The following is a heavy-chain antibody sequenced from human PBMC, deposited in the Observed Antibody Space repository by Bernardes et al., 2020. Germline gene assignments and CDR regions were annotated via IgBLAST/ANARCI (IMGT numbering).Heavy chain of an antibody. D-gene: IGHD6-19*01. CDR3: AREVPTSGWYIDY. CDR2: IYYSGST. J-gene: IGHJ4*02. V-gene: IGHV4-61*01. CDR1: GGSVRSGNYY. Sequence: SETLSLTCTVSGGSVRSGNYYWSWIRQPPGKGLEWIGDIYYSGSTNNNPSLKSRVTISVDTSKNQFSLKLSSVTAADTAVYYCAREVPTSGWYIDYWGQGTLVTVSS.